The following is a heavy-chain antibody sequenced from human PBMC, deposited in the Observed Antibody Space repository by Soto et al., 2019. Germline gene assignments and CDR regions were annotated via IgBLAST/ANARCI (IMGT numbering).Heavy chain of an antibody. CDR1: GDSVSSGNYY. V-gene: IGHV4-61*01. CDR2: ISYSGSA. D-gene: IGHD3-3*01. J-gene: IGHJ4*02. Sequence: QVQLQESGPGLVKPSETLSLTCTVSGDSVSSGNYYWTWIRQPPGKGLEWIGYISYSGSANYNPSLKSRLAMSIDTSKNQFSLKLNSVTAADTAEYFCARGGCNWSGYSYLHCLDYWGPGTLVTVSS. CDR3: ARGGCNWSGYSYLHCLDY.